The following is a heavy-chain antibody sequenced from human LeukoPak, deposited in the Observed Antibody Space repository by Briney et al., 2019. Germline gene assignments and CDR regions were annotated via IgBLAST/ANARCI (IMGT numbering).Heavy chain of an antibody. Sequence: LRLSCAASGLTVRSSYMNWVRQTPGKGLEWIGYIYYGGSTYYNPSLKSRVTISVDTSKNQFSLKLSSVTAADTAVYYCARDNQGSSWFDYWGQGTLVTVSS. CDR2: IYYGGST. V-gene: IGHV4-31*02. CDR1: GLTVRSSY. CDR3: ARDNQGSSWFDY. J-gene: IGHJ4*02. D-gene: IGHD6-13*01.